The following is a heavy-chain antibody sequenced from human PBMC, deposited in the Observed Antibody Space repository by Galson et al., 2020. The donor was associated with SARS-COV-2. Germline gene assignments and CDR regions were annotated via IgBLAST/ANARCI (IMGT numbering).Heavy chain of an antibody. V-gene: IGHV3-15*01. CDR3: NTGYCPTCE. CDR2: ISRQIDGATT. J-gene: IGHJ1*01. D-gene: IGHD1-26*01. CDR1: GFTFSHAW. Sequence: GESLKISCAGSGFTFSHAWMIWVRQAPGKGLEWVGRISRQIDGATTDYAAPVNGRFIISRDDSRNMLYLEMNSLKTEDTAIYYCNTGYCPTCEWGQGTLVTVSS.